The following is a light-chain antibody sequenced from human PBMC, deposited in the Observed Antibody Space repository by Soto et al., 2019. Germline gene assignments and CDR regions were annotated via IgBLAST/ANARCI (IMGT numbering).Light chain of an antibody. J-gene: IGKJ1*01. V-gene: IGKV1-39*01. Sequence: DIQMTQSPSSLSASVGDRVTITCRASQSISSYLNWYQQKPGKAPKLLIYAASSLQSGVPSRFSGSGSWTEFTLTISSLQPEDVATYYCQQSYSNVWTFGQGTKVEIK. CDR3: QQSYSNVWT. CDR1: QSISSY. CDR2: AAS.